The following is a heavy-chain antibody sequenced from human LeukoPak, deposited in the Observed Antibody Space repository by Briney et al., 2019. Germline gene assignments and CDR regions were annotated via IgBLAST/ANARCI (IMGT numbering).Heavy chain of an antibody. Sequence: GGSLRLSCAASGFTFSSYAMRWVRQAPGKGLEWVAVISYDGSNKYYADSVKGRFTISRDNSKNTLYLQMNSLRAEDTAVYYCARVGPPYVVVRGVPHYWGQGTLVTVSS. CDR1: GFTFSSYA. CDR3: ARVGPPYVVVRGVPHY. CDR2: ISYDGSNK. V-gene: IGHV3-30-3*01. D-gene: IGHD3-10*01. J-gene: IGHJ4*02.